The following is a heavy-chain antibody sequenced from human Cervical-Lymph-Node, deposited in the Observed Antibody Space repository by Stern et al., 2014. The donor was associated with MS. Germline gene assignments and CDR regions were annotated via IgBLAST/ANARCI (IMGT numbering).Heavy chain of an antibody. J-gene: IGHJ4*02. CDR3: ARGERNFHS. CDR1: GYTFTDYY. V-gene: IGHV1-46*01. Sequence: QVQLVQSGAEVKKPGASVKVSCKASGYTFTDYYMHWVRQAPGQGLEWMGIINPGGTRTSYAQKFQGRVPVTRETSTSTVYMELRSLRSDDTAVYYCARGERNFHSWGQGTLVTVSS. CDR2: INPGGTRT.